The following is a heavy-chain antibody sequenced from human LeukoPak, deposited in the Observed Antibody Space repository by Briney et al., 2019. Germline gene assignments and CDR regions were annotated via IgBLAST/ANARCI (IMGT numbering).Heavy chain of an antibody. CDR3: ARDGWFGELFWFDP. V-gene: IGHV4-30-4*01. J-gene: IGHJ5*02. D-gene: IGHD3-10*01. CDR1: GGSISSGDYY. Sequence: QTSETLSLTCTVSGGSISSGDYYWSWIRQPPGKGLEWIGYIYYSGSTYYNPSLKSRVTISVDTSKNQFSLKLSSVTAADTAVYYCARDGWFGELFWFDPWGQGTLVTV. CDR2: IYYSGST.